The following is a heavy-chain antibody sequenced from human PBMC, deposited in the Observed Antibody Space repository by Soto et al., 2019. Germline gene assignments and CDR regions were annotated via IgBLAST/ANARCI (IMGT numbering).Heavy chain of an antibody. J-gene: IGHJ1*01. CDR1: GGSFSGYY. Sequence: SETLSLTCAVYGGSFSGYYWSWIRQPPGKGLEWIGEINHSGSTNYNPSLKSRVTISVDTSKNQFSLKLSSVTAADTAVYYCARGEVDPVVVTAIEYFQHWGQGTLVTVSS. CDR3: ARGEVDPVVVTAIEYFQH. D-gene: IGHD2-21*02. V-gene: IGHV4-34*01. CDR2: INHSGST.